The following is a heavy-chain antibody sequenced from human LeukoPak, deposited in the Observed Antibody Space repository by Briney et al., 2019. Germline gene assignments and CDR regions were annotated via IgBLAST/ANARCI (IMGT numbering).Heavy chain of an antibody. CDR1: GFIFSNYA. V-gene: IGHV3-30*04. CDR3: VRDQTPFV. J-gene: IGHJ4*02. Sequence: GGSLRLSCAASGFIFSNYAMHWVRQAPGKGLDWVAVISFDGSNIYYADSAKGRFTISRDNAKNSLYLQMNSLRAEDTAVYYCVRDQTPFVWGQGTLVTVSS. CDR2: ISFDGSNI.